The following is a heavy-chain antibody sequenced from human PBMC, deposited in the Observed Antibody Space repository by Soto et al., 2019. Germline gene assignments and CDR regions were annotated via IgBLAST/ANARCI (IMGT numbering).Heavy chain of an antibody. CDR3: AKVRRWEDYFDY. J-gene: IGHJ4*02. D-gene: IGHD1-26*01. CDR2: IQGDGSEK. V-gene: IGHV3-7*02. Sequence: EVQLVESGGGLVQPGGSLRLSCAASGFAFSNYWMSWVRQAPGKGLQWVAIIQGDGSEKYYVETVKGRFTISRDNAKNSLYLQMNSLRAEDTAVYYCAKVRRWEDYFDYWGQGTLVTVSS. CDR1: GFAFSNYW.